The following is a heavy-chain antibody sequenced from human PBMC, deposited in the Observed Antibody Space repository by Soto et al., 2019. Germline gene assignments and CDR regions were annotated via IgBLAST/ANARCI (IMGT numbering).Heavy chain of an antibody. CDR1: GFTFSSYS. V-gene: IGHV3-48*02. Sequence: RGSLRLSCVASGFTFSSYSMNWVRQAPGKGLEWVSYISSSSSTIYYADSVKGRFTISRDNAKNSLYLQMNSLRDEDTAVYYCARDRAYCGGDCYNYYDYWGQGTLVTVSS. CDR2: ISSSSSTI. CDR3: ARDRAYCGGDCYNYYDY. D-gene: IGHD2-21*02. J-gene: IGHJ4*02.